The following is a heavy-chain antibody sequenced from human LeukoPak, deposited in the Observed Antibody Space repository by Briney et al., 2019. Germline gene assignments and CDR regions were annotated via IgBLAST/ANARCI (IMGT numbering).Heavy chain of an antibody. V-gene: IGHV4-59*01. CDR2: IYYSGST. J-gene: IGHJ4*02. Sequence: SETLSLTCTVSGGSISSYYWSWIRQPPGKGLEWIGYIYYSGSTNYNPSLKSRVTISADTSKNQFSLKLSSVTAADTAVYYCARGPTRYYYYDSSGYYDYWGQGTLVTVSS. CDR3: ARGPTRYYYYDSSGYYDY. CDR1: GGSISSYY. D-gene: IGHD3-22*01.